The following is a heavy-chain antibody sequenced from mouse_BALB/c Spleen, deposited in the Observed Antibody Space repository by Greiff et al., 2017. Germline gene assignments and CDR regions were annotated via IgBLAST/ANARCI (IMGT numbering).Heavy chain of an antibody. CDR1: GYAFSSYW. Sequence: VQLQQSGAELVRPGSSVKISCKASGYAFSSYWMNWVKQRPGQGLEWIGQIYPGDGDTNYNGKFKGKATLTADKSSSTAYMQLSSLTSEDSAVYFCARGTARATAAMDYWGQGTSVTVSS. V-gene: IGHV1-80*01. D-gene: IGHD3-2*01. J-gene: IGHJ4*01. CDR2: IYPGDGDT. CDR3: ARGTARATAAMDY.